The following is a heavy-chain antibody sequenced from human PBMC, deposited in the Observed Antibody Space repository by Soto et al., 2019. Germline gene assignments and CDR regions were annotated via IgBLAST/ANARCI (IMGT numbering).Heavy chain of an antibody. Sequence: GGSLRLSCSASGFSLRGYWMSWVRQAPGKGLEYVSALTNNGGTTYYATSVKGRFTISRDNSKNTLYLQMGSLRAEDMAVYYCTRAASSTWYLAYWGQGTLVTVSS. J-gene: IGHJ4*02. D-gene: IGHD6-13*01. CDR2: LTNNGGTT. CDR1: GFSLRGYW. V-gene: IGHV3-64*01. CDR3: TRAASSTWYLAY.